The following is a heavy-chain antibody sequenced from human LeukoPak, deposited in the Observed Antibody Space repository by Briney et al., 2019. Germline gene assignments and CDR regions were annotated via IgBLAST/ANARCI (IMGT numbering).Heavy chain of an antibody. V-gene: IGHV3-30*18. J-gene: IGHJ6*03. CDR3: AKEYFDWLSYYYMDV. Sequence: PGGSLRLSCAASGFTFDDYGMSWVRQAPGKGLEWVAVISYDGSNKYYADSVKGRFTISRDNSKNRLYLQMNSLRAEDTAVYYCAKEYFDWLSYYYMDVWGKGTTVTVSS. CDR2: ISYDGSNK. CDR1: GFTFDDYG. D-gene: IGHD3-9*01.